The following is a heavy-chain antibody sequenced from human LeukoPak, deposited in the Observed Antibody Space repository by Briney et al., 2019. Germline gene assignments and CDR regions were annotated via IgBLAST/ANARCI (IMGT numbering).Heavy chain of an antibody. CDR1: GYTFTNFG. J-gene: IGHJ1*01. CDR2: ISGYNGNT. CDR3: ARDYCSSTSCSSTHRH. V-gene: IGHV1-18*01. Sequence: GASVKVSCKASGYTFTNFGVSWVRQAPGQGLEWMGWISGYNGNTNYAQKLQGRVTMTTDTSTSTAYMELRSLRSDDTAVYYCARDYCSSTSCSSTHRHWGQGTLVTVSS. D-gene: IGHD2-2*01.